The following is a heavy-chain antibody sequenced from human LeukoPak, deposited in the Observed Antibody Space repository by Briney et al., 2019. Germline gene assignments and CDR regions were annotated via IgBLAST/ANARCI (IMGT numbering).Heavy chain of an antibody. J-gene: IGHJ4*02. CDR3: ARESQEKYYFDY. D-gene: IGHD5-24*01. V-gene: IGHV4-59*12. CDR2: IYYSGSN. Sequence: SETLSLTCTGSGGSISSYYWSWIRQPPGKGLEGIGYIYYSGSNNYNPSLKSRVTISVGTSKNQFSMKLSSVNAADTAVYYCARESQEKYYFDYWGQGTLVTVSS. CDR1: GGSISSYY.